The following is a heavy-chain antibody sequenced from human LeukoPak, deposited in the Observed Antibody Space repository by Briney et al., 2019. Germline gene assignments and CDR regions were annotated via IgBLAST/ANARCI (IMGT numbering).Heavy chain of an antibody. D-gene: IGHD6-13*01. CDR1: GFTFSSYE. CDR2: ISSSGSTI. J-gene: IGHJ5*02. CDR3: ARKARSYSSTWQTRGGNWFDP. V-gene: IGHV3-48*03. Sequence: GGSLRLSCAASGFTFSSYEMNWVRQAPGKGLEWVSYISSSGSTIYCADSVKGRFTISRDNAKNSLYLQMNSLRAEDTAVYYCARKARSYSSTWQTRGGNWFDPWGQGTLVTVSS.